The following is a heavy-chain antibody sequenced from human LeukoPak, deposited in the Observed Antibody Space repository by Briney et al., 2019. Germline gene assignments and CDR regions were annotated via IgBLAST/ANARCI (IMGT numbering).Heavy chain of an antibody. D-gene: IGHD3-22*01. Sequence: SEALSVTCPDSLGSLSQDYWSWVREPPGTGVECVGYFECRGSTNYTPCLKSRVTISVDTSKNQFSLKLSSVTAADTAVYYCARLSGYISGHYYSYYWGQGTLVTVSS. CDR3: ARLSGYISGHYYSYY. CDR2: FECRGST. J-gene: IGHJ4*02. CDR1: LGSLSQDY. V-gene: IGHV4-59*01.